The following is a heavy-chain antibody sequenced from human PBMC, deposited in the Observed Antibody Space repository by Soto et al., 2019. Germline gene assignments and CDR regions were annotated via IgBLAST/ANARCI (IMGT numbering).Heavy chain of an antibody. Sequence: PGRALRLPCAASGFTFSSFAMHWVRQAPGKGLEWVAVISYDGSNKYYADSVKGRFTISRDNSKNTLYLQMNSLRAEDTAVYYCAREDYGGYFDYWGQGT. CDR2: ISYDGSNK. CDR3: AREDYGGYFDY. J-gene: IGHJ4*02. CDR1: GFTFSSFA. V-gene: IGHV3-30-3*01. D-gene: IGHD4-17*01.